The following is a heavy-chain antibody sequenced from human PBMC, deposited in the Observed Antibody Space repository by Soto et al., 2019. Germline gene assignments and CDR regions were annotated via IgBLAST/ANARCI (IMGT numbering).Heavy chain of an antibody. CDR3: ARVVRWHLSGWYVGVPSLDSDY. Sequence: ASVKVSCKASGYTFTSYDVNWGRQATGQGLEWMGWMNPNSGNTGYAQKFQDRVTMTRNTSISTAYMELSSLRSEDTAVYYCARVVRWHLSGWYVGVPSLDSDYWGQGTLVTVSS. CDR1: GYTFTSYD. J-gene: IGHJ4*02. CDR2: MNPNSGNT. D-gene: IGHD6-19*01. V-gene: IGHV1-8*01.